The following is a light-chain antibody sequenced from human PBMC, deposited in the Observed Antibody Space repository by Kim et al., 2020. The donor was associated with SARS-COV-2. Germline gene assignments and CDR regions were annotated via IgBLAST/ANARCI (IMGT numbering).Light chain of an antibody. Sequence: EIVLTQSPGTLSLSPGERATLSCRASQSVRNNYFAWYQQKPGQTPRLLIHAASSRATAIPDRFSGSGSGTDFTLTISRLEPEDFGVFSCQQYGSAIHTFGQEKKLEI. J-gene: IGKJ2*01. V-gene: IGKV3-20*01. CDR1: QSVRNNY. CDR3: QQYGSAIHT. CDR2: AAS.